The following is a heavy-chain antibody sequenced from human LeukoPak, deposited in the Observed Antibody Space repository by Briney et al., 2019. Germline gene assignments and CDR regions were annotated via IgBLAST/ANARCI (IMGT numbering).Heavy chain of an antibody. CDR2: IWYDGSKK. Sequence: GGSLRLSCAASGFTFSSYGMHWVRQAPGKGLEWVAFIWYDGSKKYYADSVKGRFTISRDNSKNTLHLQMNSLRGEDTAVYYRARAPRRDDYKRVVGFDVWGQGTTVTVSS. J-gene: IGHJ6*02. D-gene: IGHD5-24*01. CDR1: GFTFSSYG. V-gene: IGHV3-33*01. CDR3: ARAPRRDDYKRVVGFDV.